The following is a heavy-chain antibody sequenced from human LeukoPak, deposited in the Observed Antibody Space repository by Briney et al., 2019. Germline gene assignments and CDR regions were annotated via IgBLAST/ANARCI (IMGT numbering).Heavy chain of an antibody. V-gene: IGHV3-11*01. CDR2: ISSSGSTI. CDR1: GFTFSDYY. D-gene: IGHD1-7*01. CDR3: ATRSLATGTTFDY. J-gene: IGHJ4*02. Sequence: KPGGSLRLSCAASGFTFSDYYMSWIRQAPGKGLEWVSYISSSGSTIYYADSVKGRFTISRDNAKNSLYLQMNSLRAEDTAVYYRATRSLATGTTFDYWGQGTLVTVSS.